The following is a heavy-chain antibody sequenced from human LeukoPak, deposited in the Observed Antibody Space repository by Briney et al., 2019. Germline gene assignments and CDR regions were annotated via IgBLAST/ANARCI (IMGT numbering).Heavy chain of an antibody. Sequence: GGSLRLSCAASGFTVSSNYMSWVRQAPGKGLEWVSVIYSGGSTYYADSVKGRFTISRDNSKNTLYLQMNSLRAEDTAVYYWAKDGTYCSGGSCYSYYYYYMDVWGKGTTVTVSS. CDR3: AKDGTYCSGGSCYSYYYYYMDV. D-gene: IGHD2-15*01. J-gene: IGHJ6*03. V-gene: IGHV3-53*01. CDR2: IYSGGST. CDR1: GFTVSSNY.